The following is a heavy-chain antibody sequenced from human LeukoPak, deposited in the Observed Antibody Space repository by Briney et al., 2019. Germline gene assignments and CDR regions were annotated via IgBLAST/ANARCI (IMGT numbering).Heavy chain of an antibody. CDR3: AKVTRRIAAAGTIDY. Sequence: GGSLRLSCAASGFTFSSYAMSWVRQAPGKGLEWVSAISGSGGSTYYADSVKSRFTISRDNSKNTLYLQMNSLRAEDTAVYYCAKVTRRIAAAGTIDYWGQGTLVTVSS. D-gene: IGHD6-13*01. V-gene: IGHV3-23*01. CDR1: GFTFSSYA. J-gene: IGHJ4*02. CDR2: ISGSGGST.